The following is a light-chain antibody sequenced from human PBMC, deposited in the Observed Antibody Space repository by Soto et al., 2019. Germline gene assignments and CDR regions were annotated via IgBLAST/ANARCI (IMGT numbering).Light chain of an antibody. CDR2: GAY. CDR3: QHHNSYSQT. Sequence: DIQMTQSPPTLSASVGDRVTITCRASQSIRNYLAWYQQMPGKAPKLLIYGAYNLQSRDPSRFSGSGSGTEFTLTISGLQPDDFATYFCQHHNSYSQTFGQGTKVEIK. V-gene: IGKV1-5*01. J-gene: IGKJ1*01. CDR1: QSIRNY.